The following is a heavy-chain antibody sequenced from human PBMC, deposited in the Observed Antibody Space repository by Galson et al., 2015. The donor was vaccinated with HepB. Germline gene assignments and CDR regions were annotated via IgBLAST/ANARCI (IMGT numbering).Heavy chain of an antibody. D-gene: IGHD5-18*01. V-gene: IGHV1-69*13. CDR2: IIPIFGTA. CDR3: ARSPVKDTAMGRGYYYYGMDV. CDR1: GGTFSSYA. Sequence: SVKVSCKASGGTFSSYAISWVRQAPGQGLEWMGGIIPIFGTANYAQKFQGRVTITADESTSTAYMELSSLRSEDTAVYYCARSPVKDTAMGRGYYYYGMDVWGQGTTVTVSS. J-gene: IGHJ6*02.